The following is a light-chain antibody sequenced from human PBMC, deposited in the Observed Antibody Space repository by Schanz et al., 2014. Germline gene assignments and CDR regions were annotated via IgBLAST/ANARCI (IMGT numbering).Light chain of an antibody. CDR1: QSVDSSY. CDR3: HQRDT. V-gene: IGKV3-20*01. Sequence: EIVLTQSPGTLSLSPGERATLSCRASQSVDSSYLAWYQQKPGHAPRLLIYGASSRATGIPDTFSGSGSGTDFTLTISRLGPEDFAVYYCHQRDTFGQGTKLEIK. J-gene: IGKJ2*01. CDR2: GAS.